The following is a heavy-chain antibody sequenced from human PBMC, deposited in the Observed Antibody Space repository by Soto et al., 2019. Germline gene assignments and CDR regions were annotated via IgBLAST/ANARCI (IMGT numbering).Heavy chain of an antibody. Sequence: LSLTCTVSGVSIHNSHSFRGWIRQPPGKGLEFIGTVYYSGGAHYNSSLKSRVTISVDTANNQVSLRMRSLTAADTAVYYCGRVVEGATRHTDLDSWGQGTLVTVSS. D-gene: IGHD2-21*01. V-gene: IGHV4-39*01. CDR1: GVSIHNSHSF. J-gene: IGHJ5*01. CDR2: VYYSGGA. CDR3: GRVVEGATRHTDLDS.